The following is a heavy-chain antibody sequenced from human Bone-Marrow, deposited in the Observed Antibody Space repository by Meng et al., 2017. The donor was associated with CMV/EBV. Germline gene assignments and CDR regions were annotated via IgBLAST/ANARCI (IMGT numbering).Heavy chain of an antibody. V-gene: IGHV3-23*03. CDR3: ARDLGDY. Sequence: GSLKISCAASGFTFSSYAMSWVRQAPGKGLEWVSVIYSGGSSTYYADSVKGRFTISRDNSKNTLYLQMNSLRAEDTAVYYCARDLGDYWGQGTLVTVSS. CDR1: GFTFSSYA. CDR2: IYSGGSST. J-gene: IGHJ4*02.